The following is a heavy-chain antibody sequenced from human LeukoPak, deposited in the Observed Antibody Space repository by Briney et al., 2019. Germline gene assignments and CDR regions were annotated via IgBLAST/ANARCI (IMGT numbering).Heavy chain of an antibody. Sequence: GGSLRLSCVASGFKFTDYAIHWVRQVPGRGLEWVAVVWFDGSYELYADSVKGRFTISRDDSRSTVNLQMESLRAEDTALYYCSRDLGGRGIPVYYFDYWGQGTQVTVSS. J-gene: IGHJ4*02. CDR2: VWFDGSYE. V-gene: IGHV3-33*08. D-gene: IGHD4-23*01. CDR1: GFKFTDYA. CDR3: SRDLGGRGIPVYYFDY.